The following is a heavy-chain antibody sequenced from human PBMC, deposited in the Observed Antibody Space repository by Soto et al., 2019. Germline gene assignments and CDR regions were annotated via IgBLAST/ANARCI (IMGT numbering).Heavy chain of an antibody. CDR2: IIPILGIA. J-gene: IGHJ6*01. CDR3: ARVPADDYGDYVSGMDV. Sequence: ASVKVSCKASGGTFSSYTISWVRQAPGQGLEWMGRIIPILGIANYAQKFQGRVTITADESTSTAYMELSSLRSEDTAVYYCARVPADDYGDYVSGMDVWGQGTTVTVSS. CDR1: GGTFSSYT. D-gene: IGHD4-17*01. V-gene: IGHV1-69*02.